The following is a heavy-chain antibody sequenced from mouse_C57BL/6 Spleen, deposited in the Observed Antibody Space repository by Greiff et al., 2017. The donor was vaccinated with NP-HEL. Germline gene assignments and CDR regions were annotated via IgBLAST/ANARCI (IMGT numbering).Heavy chain of an antibody. CDR3: TRWDYDSNY. Sequence: QVQLQQSGAELVRPGASVTLSCKASVYTFTDYEMHWVKQTPVHGLEWIGAIDPETGGTAYNQKFKGKAILTADKSSSTAYMELRSLTSEDSAVYYCTRWDYDSNYWGQGTTLTVSS. CDR2: IDPETGGT. V-gene: IGHV1-15*01. D-gene: IGHD2-4*01. J-gene: IGHJ2*01. CDR1: VYTFTDYE.